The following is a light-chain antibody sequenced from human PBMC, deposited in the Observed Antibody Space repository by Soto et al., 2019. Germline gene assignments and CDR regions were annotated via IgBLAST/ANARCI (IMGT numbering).Light chain of an antibody. Sequence: DVQMTQSPSSLSASVGDSLTLTCRASQTVTSYLNWYQQKPGKAPKLLIYAASTLQSGVPSRFSGSESGTEFTLTIISLQPEDFATYYCQQSYRFPKTFGRGTKV. CDR2: AAS. J-gene: IGKJ1*01. V-gene: IGKV1-39*01. CDR1: QTVTSY. CDR3: QQSYRFPKT.